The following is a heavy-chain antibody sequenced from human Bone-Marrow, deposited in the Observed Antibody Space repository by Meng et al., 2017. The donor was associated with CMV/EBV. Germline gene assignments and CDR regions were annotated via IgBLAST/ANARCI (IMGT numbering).Heavy chain of an antibody. Sequence: SETLSLTCAVYGGSFSGYYWCWIRQPPGKGLEWNGEINHSGSTNYNPSLKSRVPISVDTSTNQFPLKLSPVTAADTAVDYCATLGGHMGPSRGYYYYYGMDVWGQGTTVTVSS. CDR3: ATLGGHMGPSRGYYYYYGMDV. V-gene: IGHV4-34*01. J-gene: IGHJ6*02. CDR2: INHSGST. D-gene: IGHD6-19*01. CDR1: GGSFSGYY.